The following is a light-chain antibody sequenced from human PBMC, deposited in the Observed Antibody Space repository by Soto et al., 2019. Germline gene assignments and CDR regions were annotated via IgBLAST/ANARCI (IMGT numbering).Light chain of an antibody. CDR3: QQYNNWPPKT. CDR1: QSVSSN. CDR2: GAS. V-gene: IGKV3-15*01. Sequence: EIVMTQSPATLSVSPGERATLSCRASQSVSSNLAWYQQKPGQAPRLLIYGASTRATGTPARFSGSGSGTEFTLTISSLQSEDFAVYYCQQYNNWPPKTFGQGTKV. J-gene: IGKJ1*01.